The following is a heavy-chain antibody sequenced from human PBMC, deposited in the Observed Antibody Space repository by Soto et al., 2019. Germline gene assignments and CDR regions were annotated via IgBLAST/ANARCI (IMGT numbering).Heavy chain of an antibody. CDR1: GYSFTYYW. J-gene: IGHJ5*02. CDR3: AREYDILNWFDP. CDR2: IYPGDSNT. D-gene: IGHD3-9*01. Sequence: PGESLKISCKASGYSFTYYWIGWVSQMPGKGLEWMGIIYPGDSNTRYSPSFQGQVTISADKSISTAYLQMNSLRAEDTAVYYCAREYDILNWFDPWGQGILVTVSS. V-gene: IGHV5-51*01.